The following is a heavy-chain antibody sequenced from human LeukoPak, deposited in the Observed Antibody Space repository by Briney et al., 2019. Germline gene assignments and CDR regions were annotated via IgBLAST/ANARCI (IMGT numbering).Heavy chain of an antibody. J-gene: IGHJ5*02. CDR3: ARGTGCSGGTCYAGGNWFDP. D-gene: IGHD2-15*01. CDR2: IYYSGST. V-gene: IGHV4-59*12. CDR1: GGSISSFY. Sequence: SETLSLTCTVSGGSISSFYWSWIRQPPGKGLEWIGYIYYSGSTNYNPSLKSRVTISVDTSKNQFSLKLSSVTAADTAVYHCARGTGCSGGTCYAGGNWFDPWGQGTLVTVSS.